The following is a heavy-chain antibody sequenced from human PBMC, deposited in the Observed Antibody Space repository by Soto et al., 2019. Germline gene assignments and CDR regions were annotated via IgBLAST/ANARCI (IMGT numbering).Heavy chain of an antibody. Sequence: QVQLQESGPGLVKPSETLSLTCTVSGGPISSYYWSWIRQPPGKGLEWIGYIYYSGSTNYNPSLKSRVTISVDTSKNQFSLKLSSVTAADTAVYYCASGSYYFDYWGQGTLVTVSS. J-gene: IGHJ4*02. V-gene: IGHV4-59*01. D-gene: IGHD1-26*01. CDR1: GGPISSYY. CDR2: IYYSGST. CDR3: ASGSYYFDY.